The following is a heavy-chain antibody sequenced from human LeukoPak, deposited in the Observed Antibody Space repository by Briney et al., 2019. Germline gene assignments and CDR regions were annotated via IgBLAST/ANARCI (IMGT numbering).Heavy chain of an antibody. D-gene: IGHD2-2*01. Sequence: SVKVSCKASGGTFSSYAISWVRQAPGQGLEWMGGIIPIIGTANYAQKFQGRVTITADESTSTAYMELSSLRSEDTAVNYCARDPLSVVVPAAMYFQHWGQGTLVTVSS. CDR1: GGTFSSYA. CDR3: ARDPLSVVVPAAMYFQH. V-gene: IGHV1-69*13. CDR2: IIPIIGTA. J-gene: IGHJ1*01.